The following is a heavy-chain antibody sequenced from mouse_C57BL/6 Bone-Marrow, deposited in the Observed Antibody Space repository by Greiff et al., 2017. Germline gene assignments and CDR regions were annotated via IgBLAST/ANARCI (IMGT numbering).Heavy chain of an antibody. J-gene: IGHJ2*01. D-gene: IGHD2-2*01. Sequence: QVQLQQSGAELVRPGASVTLSCKASGYTFTDYEMHWVKQTPVHGLEWIGTIDPETGGTAYNQKFKGKAILTADKSSSTAYMELRSLTSEDSAVYYCTRGGYGYPYFDYWGQGTTLTVSS. CDR1: GYTFTDYE. V-gene: IGHV1-15*01. CDR3: TRGGYGYPYFDY. CDR2: IDPETGGT.